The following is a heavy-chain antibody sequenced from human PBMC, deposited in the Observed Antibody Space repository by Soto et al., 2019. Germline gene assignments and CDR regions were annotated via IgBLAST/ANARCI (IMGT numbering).Heavy chain of an antibody. CDR1: GCSISSSSYY. J-gene: IGHJ5*02. Sequence: QLQLQESGPGLVKPSETLSLTCIVSGCSISSSSYYWGWIRQPPGKGLEWIGSIYYSGSTYYNPSIKSRVTIAVDTSKNQFSLKLSSVTAADTAVFYCARHRARNWFDPWGQGTLVTVSS. D-gene: IGHD6-6*01. CDR2: IYYSGST. CDR3: ARHRARNWFDP. V-gene: IGHV4-39*01.